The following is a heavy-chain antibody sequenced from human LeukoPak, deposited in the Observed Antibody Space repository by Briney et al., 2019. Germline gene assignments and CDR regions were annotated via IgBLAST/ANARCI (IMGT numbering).Heavy chain of an antibody. J-gene: IGHJ2*01. CDR3: ASASDFDL. CDR2: IENSGST. V-gene: IGHV4-59*08. Sequence: SETLSLTCTVSGGSISSHYWRWIRQPPGKGLEWIGHIENSGSTNYNPSLKSRATISVDTSKNQFSLKLSSVTAADTAVYYCASASDFDLWGRGTLVTVSS. CDR1: GGSISSHY.